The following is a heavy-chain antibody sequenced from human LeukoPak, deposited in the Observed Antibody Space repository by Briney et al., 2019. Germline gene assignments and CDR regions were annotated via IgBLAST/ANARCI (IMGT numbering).Heavy chain of an antibody. CDR3: ARAPAGGGSLSRGAFDI. CDR2: IYYSGST. Sequence: SETLSLTCAVYGGSFNDYYWIWIRQHPGKGLEWIGYIYYSGSTYYNPSLKSRVTISVDTSKNQFSLKLSSVTAAGTAVYYCARAPAGGGSLSRGAFDIWGQGTMVTVSS. CDR1: GGSFNDYY. D-gene: IGHD2-15*01. V-gene: IGHV4-31*11. J-gene: IGHJ3*02.